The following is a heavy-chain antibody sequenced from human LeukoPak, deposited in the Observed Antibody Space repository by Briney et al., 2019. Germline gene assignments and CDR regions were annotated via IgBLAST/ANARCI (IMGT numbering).Heavy chain of an antibody. Sequence: GRSLRLSCAASGFTFSSYGMHWVRQAPGKGLVWVSRINTDGSSTSYADSVKGRFTISRDNAKNTLYLQMNSLRAEDTAVYYCTRARVTSLGYWGQGTLVTVSS. CDR1: GFTFSSYG. CDR2: INTDGSST. J-gene: IGHJ4*02. V-gene: IGHV3-74*01. CDR3: TRARVTSLGY. D-gene: IGHD2-2*01.